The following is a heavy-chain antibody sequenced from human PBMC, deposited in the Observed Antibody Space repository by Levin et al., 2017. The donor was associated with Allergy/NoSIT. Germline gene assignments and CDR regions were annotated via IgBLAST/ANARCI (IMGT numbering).Heavy chain of an antibody. CDR2: INPSGGST. CDR1: GYTFTSYH. V-gene: IGHV1-46*01. Sequence: ASVKVSCEASGYTFTSYHIHWVRQAPGQGLEWMGIINPSGGSTSYAPKFQGRVTMTRDTSTSTVYMELSSLRSEDTAVYYCAAYYYDSSGYYLPHFPWGQGTLVTVSS. J-gene: IGHJ5*02. D-gene: IGHD3-22*01. CDR3: AAYYYDSSGYYLPHFP.